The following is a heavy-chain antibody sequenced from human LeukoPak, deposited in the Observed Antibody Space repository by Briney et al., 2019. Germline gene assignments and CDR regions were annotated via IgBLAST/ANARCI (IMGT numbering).Heavy chain of an antibody. Sequence: GGSLRLSCAASGFTFSSYAMHWVRLAPGKGLEYVSAISSNGGSTYYANSVKGRFTISRDNSKNTLYLQMGSLRAEDMAVYYCARMDAGWLVHKYFDYWGQGTLVTVSS. J-gene: IGHJ4*02. CDR1: GFTFSSYA. V-gene: IGHV3-64*01. D-gene: IGHD6-19*01. CDR2: ISSNGGST. CDR3: ARMDAGWLVHKYFDY.